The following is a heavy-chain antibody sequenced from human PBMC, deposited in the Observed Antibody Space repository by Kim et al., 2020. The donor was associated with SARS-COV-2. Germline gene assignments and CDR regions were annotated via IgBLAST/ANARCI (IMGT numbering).Heavy chain of an antibody. D-gene: IGHD3-10*01. V-gene: IGHV3-11*06. CDR3: ARDIITTPKIVLNLFDY. Sequence: KGRFTISRDNAKNSLYLQMNSLRAEDTAVYYCARDIITTPKIVLNLFDYWGQGTLVTVSS. J-gene: IGHJ4*02.